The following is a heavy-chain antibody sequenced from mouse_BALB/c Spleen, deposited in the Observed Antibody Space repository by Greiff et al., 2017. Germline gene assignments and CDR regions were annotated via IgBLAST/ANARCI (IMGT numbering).Heavy chain of an antibody. J-gene: IGHJ4*01. CDR2: ISYSGST. D-gene: IGHD2-2*01. CDR1: GDSITSGY. Sequence: EVKVVESGPSLVKPSQTLSLTCSVTGDSITSGYWNWIRKFPGNKLEYMGYISYSGSTYYNPSLKSRISITRDTSKNQYYLQLNSVTTEDTATYYCASIYYGYDEDYYAMDYWGQGTSVTVSS. CDR3: ASIYYGYDEDYYAMDY. V-gene: IGHV3-8*02.